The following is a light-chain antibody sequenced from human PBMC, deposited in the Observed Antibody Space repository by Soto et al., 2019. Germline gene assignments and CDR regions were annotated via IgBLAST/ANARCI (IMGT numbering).Light chain of an antibody. J-gene: IGKJ4*01. CDR1: QTISSW. CDR2: AAS. Sequence: DIQMTQCPSTLSASVGDRVTITCRASQTISSWLAWYQQKPGKVPKLLIYAASTLQSGVPSRFSGSGSGTDFTLTISSLQPEDVATYYCQKYNSAPLTFGGGSKVDTK. CDR3: QKYNSAPLT. V-gene: IGKV1-27*01.